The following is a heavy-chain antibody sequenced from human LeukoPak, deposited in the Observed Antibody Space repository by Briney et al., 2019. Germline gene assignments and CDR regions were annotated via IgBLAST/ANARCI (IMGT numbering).Heavy chain of an antibody. CDR2: IKQDGSEK. CDR3: ARYSSSWSPNYYYGMDV. J-gene: IGHJ6*02. CDR1: GFTFSSYW. D-gene: IGHD6-13*01. V-gene: IGHV3-7*01. Sequence: PGGSLRLSCAASGFTFSSYWMSWVRQAPGKGLGCVANIKQDGSEKYYVDSVKGRFPISRDNAKNSVCLQMNSLRAEDTAVYYCARYSSSWSPNYYYGMDVWGQGTTVTVSS.